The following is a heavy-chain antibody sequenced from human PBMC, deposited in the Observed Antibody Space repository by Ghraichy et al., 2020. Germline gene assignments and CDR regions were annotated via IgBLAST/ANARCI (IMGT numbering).Heavy chain of an antibody. V-gene: IGHV3-30*04. Sequence: LSLTCAASGFTFSSYAMHWVRQAPGKGLEWVAVISYDGSNKYYADSVKGRFTISRDNSKNTLYLQMNSLRAEDTAVYYCARDYGDYDRNWFDPWGQGTLVTVSS. D-gene: IGHD4-17*01. CDR3: ARDYGDYDRNWFDP. J-gene: IGHJ5*02. CDR2: ISYDGSNK. CDR1: GFTFSSYA.